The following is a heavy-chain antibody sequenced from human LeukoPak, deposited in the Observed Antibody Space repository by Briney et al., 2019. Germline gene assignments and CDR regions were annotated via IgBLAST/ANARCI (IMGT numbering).Heavy chain of an antibody. J-gene: IGHJ4*02. Sequence: SETLSLTCAVSGGSISSGGYSWSWIRQPPGKGLEWIGYIYHSGSTYYNPSLKSRVTISVDRSKNQFSLKLSSVTAADTAVYYCARRGHDYGSSPFDYWGQGTLVIVSS. CDR2: IYHSGST. CDR3: ARRGHDYGSSPFDY. CDR1: GGSISSGGYS. D-gene: IGHD4-17*01. V-gene: IGHV4-30-2*01.